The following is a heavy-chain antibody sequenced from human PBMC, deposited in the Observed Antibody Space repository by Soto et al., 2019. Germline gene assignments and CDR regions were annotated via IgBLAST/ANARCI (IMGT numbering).Heavy chain of an antibody. CDR3: TRQSLNWNYFDY. Sequence: GGSLRLSCAASGFTFSGSAMHWVRQASGKGLEWVGRIRSKANSYATAYAASVKGRFTISRDDSKNTAYLQMNSLKTEDTAVYYCTRQSLNWNYFDYWGQGTLVTVSS. V-gene: IGHV3-73*01. CDR2: IRSKANSYAT. CDR1: GFTFSGSA. J-gene: IGHJ4*02. D-gene: IGHD1-20*01.